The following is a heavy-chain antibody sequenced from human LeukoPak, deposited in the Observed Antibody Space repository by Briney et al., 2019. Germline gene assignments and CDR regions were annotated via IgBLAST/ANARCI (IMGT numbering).Heavy chain of an antibody. CDR2: IRYDGSYK. J-gene: IGHJ1*01. D-gene: IGHD1-26*01. CDR1: GFTFSSYG. V-gene: IGHV3-30*02. Sequence: GGSLRLSCAASGFTFSSYGIHWVRQAPGKGLEWVTFIRYDGSYKYYADSVKGRFTISRDNSKNTLYLQMNSLRAEDTAVYYCAKGASGSYYAEYFQHWGQGTLVTVSS. CDR3: AKGASGSYYAEYFQH.